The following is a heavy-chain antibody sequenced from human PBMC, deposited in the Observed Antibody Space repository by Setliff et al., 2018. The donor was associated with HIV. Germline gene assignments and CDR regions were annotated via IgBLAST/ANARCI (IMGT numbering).Heavy chain of an antibody. D-gene: IGHD3-9*01. V-gene: IGHV7-4-1*01. CDR1: GYTFTSYA. Sequence: ASVKVSCKASGYTFTSYALNWGRQAPGQGLEWMGWINTNTGNPMYAPGFTGQFVFSLDTYVSTAYLQIRSLKTEDTVVYYCARDSAMYYDILTGPEAFDIGGQGTMVTVSS. CDR3: ARDSAMYYDILTGPEAFDI. J-gene: IGHJ3*02. CDR2: INTNTGNP.